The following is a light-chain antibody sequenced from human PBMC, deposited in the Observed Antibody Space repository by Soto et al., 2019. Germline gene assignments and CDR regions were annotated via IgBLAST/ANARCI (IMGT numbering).Light chain of an antibody. CDR3: SSYTTSNTRQIV. V-gene: IGLV2-14*03. CDR2: DVS. J-gene: IGLJ1*01. CDR1: SSDVGGYNY. Sequence: QSALAQPASVSGSPGQSITISCTGTSSDVGGYNYVSWYQHHPGKAPKLMIFDVSNRPSGVSNRFSGSKSGNTASLTISGLQPEVEADYYCSSYTTSNTRQIVFGTGTKVPVL.